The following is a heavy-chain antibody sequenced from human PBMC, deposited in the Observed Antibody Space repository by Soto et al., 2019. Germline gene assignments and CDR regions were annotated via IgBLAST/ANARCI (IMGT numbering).Heavy chain of an antibody. CDR1: GFTFSNAW. CDR3: STGMVRDNFYGMDV. Sequence: EVQLVASGGGLVKPGGSLRLSCAASGFTFSNAWMSWVRQAPGKGLEWVGRIKSKTDGGTTDYAAPVKGRLTISRDDPRNTLYLQMTSLKAEETAVYYCSTGMVRDNFYGMDVWGQGTTVNVSS. CDR2: IKSKTDGGTT. J-gene: IGHJ6*02. D-gene: IGHD3-10*01. V-gene: IGHV3-15*01.